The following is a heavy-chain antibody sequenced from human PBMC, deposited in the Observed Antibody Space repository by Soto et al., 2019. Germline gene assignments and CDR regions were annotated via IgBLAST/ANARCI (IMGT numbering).Heavy chain of an antibody. Sequence: GGSLRLSCAASGFTFSSYSMNWVRQAPGKGLEWVSSISSSSSYIYYADSVKGRFTISRDNAKNSLYLQMNSLRAEDTAVYYCARGEIAVAGTDYYYGMDVWGQGTTVTVSS. CDR1: GFTFSSYS. CDR2: ISSSSSYI. D-gene: IGHD6-19*01. V-gene: IGHV3-21*01. J-gene: IGHJ6*02. CDR3: ARGEIAVAGTDYYYGMDV.